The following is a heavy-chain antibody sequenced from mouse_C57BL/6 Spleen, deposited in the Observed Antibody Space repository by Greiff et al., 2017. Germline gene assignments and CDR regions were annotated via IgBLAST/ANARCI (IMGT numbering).Heavy chain of an antibody. CDR3: TRFYGSSFYYFDY. CDR1: GFTFSDAW. D-gene: IGHD1-1*01. J-gene: IGHJ2*01. V-gene: IGHV6-6*01. Sequence: EVMLVESGGGLVQPGGSMKLSCAASGFTFSDAWMDWVRQSPEKGLEWVAEIRNKANNHATYYAESVKGRFTISRDDSKSSVYLQMNSLRAENTGVYYCTRFYGSSFYYFDYWGQGATLTVSS. CDR2: IRNKANNHAT.